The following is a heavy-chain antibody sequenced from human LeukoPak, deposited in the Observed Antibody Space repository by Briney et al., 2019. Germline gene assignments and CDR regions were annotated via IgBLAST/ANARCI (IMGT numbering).Heavy chain of an antibody. CDR3: ARSRIGAAGRTHEY. CDR2: IYYSGST. D-gene: IGHD6-13*01. J-gene: IGHJ4*02. Sequence: SETLSLTCTVSGGSISSYYWSWIRQPPGKGLEWIGYIYYSGSTNYNPSLKSRVTISVDTSKNQFSLKLSSVTAADTAVYYCARSRIGAAGRTHEYWGQGTLVTVSS. V-gene: IGHV4-59*01. CDR1: GGSISSYY.